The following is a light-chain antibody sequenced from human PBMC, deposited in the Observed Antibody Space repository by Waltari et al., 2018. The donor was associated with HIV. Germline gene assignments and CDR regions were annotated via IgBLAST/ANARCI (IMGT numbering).Light chain of an antibody. CDR2: DAA. J-gene: IGKJ2*01. CDR3: QQYDYLPRT. CDR1: QDISIY. V-gene: IGKV1-33*01. Sequence: DIQMTQSPSSLSASVGDRVTITCQTSQDISIYLNWYQQKSGRVPKLLIYDAAHLEAGVPSRFSGSGSGTFFTLTINSLQPEDFATYYCQQYDYLPRTVGPGTRVEIK.